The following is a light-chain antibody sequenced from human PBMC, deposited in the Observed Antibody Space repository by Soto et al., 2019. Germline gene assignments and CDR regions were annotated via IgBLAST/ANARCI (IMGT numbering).Light chain of an antibody. CDR1: QSVNSN. CDR2: GAS. V-gene: IGKV3-15*01. CDR3: QQYNNWPQT. Sequence: EIVMTQCPATLSVSPGERATLSCRASQSVNSNLAWYQQKPGQAPRLLIYGASTRATGIPARFSGSGSGTEFTLTISSLQSEDFAVYYCQQYNNWPQTFGQGTKVDIK. J-gene: IGKJ1*01.